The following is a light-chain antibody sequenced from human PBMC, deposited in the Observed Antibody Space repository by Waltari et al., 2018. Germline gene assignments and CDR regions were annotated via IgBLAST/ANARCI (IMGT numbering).Light chain of an antibody. CDR1: PSVLYSSTNKKY. Sequence: DIVMTQSPDSLAVSLGERATLNCKSSPSVLYSSTNKKYLAWYQQKPGQPPKLLIYWASTRESGVPDRFSGSGSGTDFTLSISSLQAEDVAVYYCQQYYTSPYTFGQGTKLEIK. J-gene: IGKJ2*01. V-gene: IGKV4-1*01. CDR2: WAS. CDR3: QQYYTSPYT.